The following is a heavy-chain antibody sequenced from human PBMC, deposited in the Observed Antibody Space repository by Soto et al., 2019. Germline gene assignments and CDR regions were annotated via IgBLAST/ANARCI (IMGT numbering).Heavy chain of an antibody. Sequence: GDSLKISCKGSGYSFLSYWIAWVRQMPGKGLEWMGIIYPGDSDTRYNPSFQGQFTISADKSISTAYLQWRSLMASDTAMYYCARGTIPAAELDSWGQGTLVTVSS. V-gene: IGHV5-51*01. CDR1: GYSFLSYW. J-gene: IGHJ4*02. D-gene: IGHD2-2*01. CDR2: IYPGDSDT. CDR3: ARGTIPAAELDS.